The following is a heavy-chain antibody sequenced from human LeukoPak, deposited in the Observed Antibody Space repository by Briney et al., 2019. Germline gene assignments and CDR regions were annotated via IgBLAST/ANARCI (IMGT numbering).Heavy chain of an antibody. Sequence: PGGSLRLSCAASGFTFSRYWMSWVRQAPGKGQKWVANIKQDGSEKYYVDSVKGRFTISRDNAKNSLYLQMNSLRAEDTAVYYCAREKRITIFGVVPLAYFDYWGQGTLVTVSS. CDR2: IKQDGSEK. J-gene: IGHJ4*02. CDR3: AREKRITIFGVVPLAYFDY. CDR1: GFTFSRYW. V-gene: IGHV3-7*01. D-gene: IGHD3-3*01.